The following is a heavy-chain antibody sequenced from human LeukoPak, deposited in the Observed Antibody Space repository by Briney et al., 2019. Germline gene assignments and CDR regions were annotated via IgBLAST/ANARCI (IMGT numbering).Heavy chain of an antibody. D-gene: IGHD3-9*01. Sequence: SETLSLTCAVYGGSFSGYYWSWIRQPPGKGLEWIGEINHSGSTNYNPSLKSRVTISVDTSKNQFSLKLSSVTAADTAVYYCASFDYDILTGYYWFDYWGQGTLVTVSS. CDR3: ASFDYDILTGYYWFDY. J-gene: IGHJ4*02. CDR2: INHSGST. V-gene: IGHV4-34*01. CDR1: GGSFSGYY.